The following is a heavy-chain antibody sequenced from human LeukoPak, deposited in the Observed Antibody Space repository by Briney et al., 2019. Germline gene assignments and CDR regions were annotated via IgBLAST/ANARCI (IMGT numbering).Heavy chain of an antibody. V-gene: IGHV3-23*01. Sequence: GGSLRLSCAASGFTFSSYAMSWVRQAPGKGLEWVSAISGSGGSTYYADSVKGRFTISRDNSKNTLYLQMNSLRAEDTAVYYCAKDILLRFGELSPLDYWGQGTLVTVSS. CDR1: GFTFSSYA. CDR3: AKDILLRFGELSPLDY. CDR2: ISGSGGST. J-gene: IGHJ4*02. D-gene: IGHD3-10*01.